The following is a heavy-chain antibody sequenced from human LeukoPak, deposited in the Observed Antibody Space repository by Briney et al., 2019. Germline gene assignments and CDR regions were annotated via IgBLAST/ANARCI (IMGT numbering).Heavy chain of an antibody. CDR2: IIPIFGTA. J-gene: IGHJ4*02. Sequence: ASVKVSCKASGGTFSSYAISWVRQAPGQGLEWMGGIIPIFGTANYAQKFQGRVTITADKSTSTAYMELSSLRSEDTAVYYCARRGYDFWSGYSNFDYWGQGTLVTVSS. V-gene: IGHV1-69*06. D-gene: IGHD3-3*01. CDR1: GGTFSSYA. CDR3: ARRGYDFWSGYSNFDY.